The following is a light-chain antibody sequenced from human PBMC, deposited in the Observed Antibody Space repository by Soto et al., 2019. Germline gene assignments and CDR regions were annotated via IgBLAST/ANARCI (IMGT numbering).Light chain of an antibody. V-gene: IGKV3-15*01. Sequence: DIVMTQSPATLSVATGVRVTFSCRASPGVSRKLACYQHKRCQAPRLLISGAFTGATGIPARFSGSGFRTEFTITISSMQYEDCAIYYCHQYHTLPINVGGGTKADIK. CDR1: PGVSRK. CDR2: GAF. CDR3: HQYHTLPIN. J-gene: IGKJ4*01.